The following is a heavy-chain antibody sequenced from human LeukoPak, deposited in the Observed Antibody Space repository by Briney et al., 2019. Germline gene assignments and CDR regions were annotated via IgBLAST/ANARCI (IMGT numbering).Heavy chain of an antibody. CDR3: ATQPSGKTKLSYYYDSSGHRTPFDY. CDR1: GFTFSSYS. V-gene: IGHV3-21*01. J-gene: IGHJ4*02. Sequence: PGGSLRLSCAASGFTFSSYSMNWVRQAPGKGLEWVSSISSSSSYIYYADSVKGRFTISRDNAKNSLYLQMNSLRAEDTAVYYCATQPSGKTKLSYYYDSSGHRTPFDYWGQGTLVTVSS. CDR2: ISSSSSYI. D-gene: IGHD3-22*01.